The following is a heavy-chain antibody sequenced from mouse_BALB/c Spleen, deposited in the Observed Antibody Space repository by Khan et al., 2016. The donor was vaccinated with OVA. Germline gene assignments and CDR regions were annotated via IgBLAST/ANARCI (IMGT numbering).Heavy chain of an antibody. CDR2: VDPACDNT. CDR3: ARATALWRMDY. J-gene: IGHJ4*01. Sequence: VQLQQSGAELVKPGASVKLSCTASGFNITDTYMHWVKQRPEQVLEWFGRVDPACDNTKYDPPFHAMATITADPSSNLAYLQLSSLTSLDTAVFYCARATALWRMDYWGQGTAVTVSA. CDR1: GFNITDTY. D-gene: IGHD1-1*01. V-gene: IGHV14-3*02.